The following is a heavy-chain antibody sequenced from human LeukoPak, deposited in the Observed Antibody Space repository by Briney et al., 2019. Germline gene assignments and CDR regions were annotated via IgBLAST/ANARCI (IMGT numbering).Heavy chain of an antibody. V-gene: IGHV3-21*01. CDR3: ARDRSRGITIFGVGGCFDY. D-gene: IGHD3-3*01. CDR1: GFTFSSYS. J-gene: IGHJ4*02. Sequence: GGSLRLSCAASGFTFSSYSMNWVRQAPGKGLEWVSSISSSSSYIYYADSVKGRFTISRDNAKNSLYLQMNSLRAEDTAVYYCARDRSRGITIFGVGGCFDYWGQGTLVTVSS. CDR2: ISSSSSYI.